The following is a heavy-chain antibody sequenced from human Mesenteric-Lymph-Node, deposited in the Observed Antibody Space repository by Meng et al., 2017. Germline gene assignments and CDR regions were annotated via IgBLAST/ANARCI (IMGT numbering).Heavy chain of an antibody. D-gene: IGHD5-24*01. CDR1: GYTFTSYA. CDR2: IDPNTGNP. Sequence: VHTFEPVVLLKQPGALVKVSCRPSGYTFTSYAINWVRQAPGQGPDWMGWIDPNTGNPTYDQGFTGRFVSSLDTSVSTAYLQINSLRADDTAVYYCARDSPLDGYSLLDYWGQGTLVTVSS. CDR3: ARDSPLDGYSLLDY. J-gene: IGHJ4*02. V-gene: IGHV7-4-1*02.